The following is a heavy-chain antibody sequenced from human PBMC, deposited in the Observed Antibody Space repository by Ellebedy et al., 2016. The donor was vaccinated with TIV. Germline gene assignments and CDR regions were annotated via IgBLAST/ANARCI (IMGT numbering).Heavy chain of an antibody. Sequence: GESLKISXAASGFTFNNAWMTWVRQAPGKGLEWVGRIKDKADGGTTDYAAAVKDRFTISRDDSKNTLFLQMKSLKIEDTAMYYCAAAPAYWGQGTLVTVSS. CDR2: IKDKADGGTT. J-gene: IGHJ4*02. CDR3: AAAPAY. CDR1: GFTFNNAW. V-gene: IGHV3-15*01.